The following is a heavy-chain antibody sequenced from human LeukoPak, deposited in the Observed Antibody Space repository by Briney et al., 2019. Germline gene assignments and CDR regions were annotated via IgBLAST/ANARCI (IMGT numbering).Heavy chain of an antibody. CDR2: IKQDGSEK. Sequence: PGRSLRLSCAASGFTFSSYWMSWVRQAPGKGLEWVANIKQDGSEKYYVDSVKGRFTISRDNAKNSLYLQMNSLRAEDTAVYYCARDVKLDSSGWYRIFDYWGQGTLVTVSS. D-gene: IGHD6-19*01. J-gene: IGHJ4*02. V-gene: IGHV3-7*01. CDR1: GFTFSSYW. CDR3: ARDVKLDSSGWYRIFDY.